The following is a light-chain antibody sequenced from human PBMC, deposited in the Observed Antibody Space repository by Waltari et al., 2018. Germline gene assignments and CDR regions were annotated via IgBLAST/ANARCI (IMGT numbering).Light chain of an antibody. Sequence: NFMLTQPPSVSESPGKTVTISCTRSSGSIASNSVQWYQQRPGSAPTTVIYEDTQRPAGVPDRFSGSIDSSTNSASLTISGLKTEDQADYYCQSYDSNNPVVFGGGTKLTVL. CDR3: QSYDSNNPVV. CDR2: EDT. V-gene: IGLV6-57*04. CDR1: SGSIASNS. J-gene: IGLJ2*01.